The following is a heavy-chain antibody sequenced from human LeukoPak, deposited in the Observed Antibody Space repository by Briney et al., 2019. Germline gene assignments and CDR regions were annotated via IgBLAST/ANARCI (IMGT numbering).Heavy chain of an antibody. J-gene: IGHJ4*02. D-gene: IGHD3-22*01. Sequence: ASVKVSCKASGGTFSSYAISWVRQAPGQGLEWMGWMNPNSGNTGYAQKFQGRVTMTRNTSISTAYMELSSLRSEDTAVYYCARPQVYDSSGYYYGYWGQGTLVTVSS. CDR3: ARPQVYDSSGYYYGY. V-gene: IGHV1-8*02. CDR1: GGTFSSYA. CDR2: MNPNSGNT.